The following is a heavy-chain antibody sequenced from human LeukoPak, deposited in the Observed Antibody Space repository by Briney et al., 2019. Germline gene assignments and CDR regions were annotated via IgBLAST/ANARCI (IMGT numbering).Heavy chain of an antibody. V-gene: IGHV1-18*01. CDR3: AMCGTVTTLGFDP. CDR1: GYTFTSYD. CDR2: ISAYNGNT. D-gene: IGHD4-17*01. J-gene: IGHJ5*02. Sequence: ASVKVSCKASGYTFTSYDINWVRQAPGQGLEWMGWISAYNGNTNYAQKLQGRVTMTTDTSTSTAYMELRSLRSDDTAVYYCAMCGTVTTLGFDPWGQGTLVTVSS.